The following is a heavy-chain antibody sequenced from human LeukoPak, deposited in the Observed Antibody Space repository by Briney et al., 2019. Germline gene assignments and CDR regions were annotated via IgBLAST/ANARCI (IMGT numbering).Heavy chain of an antibody. V-gene: IGHV4-4*07. J-gene: IGHJ6*03. CDR2: IYTSGST. CDR3: ARALAAAGRDYYYYMDV. CDR1: GGSISSYY. Sequence: ASETLSLTCTVSGGSISSYYWSWIRQPAGKGLEWIGRIYTSGSTNHNPSLKSRVTMSVDTSKNQFSLKLSSVTAADTAVYYCARALAAAGRDYYYYMDVWGKGTTVTVSS. D-gene: IGHD6-13*01.